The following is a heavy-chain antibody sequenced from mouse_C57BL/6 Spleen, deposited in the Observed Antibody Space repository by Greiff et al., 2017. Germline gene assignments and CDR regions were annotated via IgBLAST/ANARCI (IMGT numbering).Heavy chain of an antibody. Sequence: EVKVEESGGGLVQPGGSMKLSCVASGLTFSNYWMNWVRQSPEKGLEWVAQIRLKSDNYATHYAESVKGRFTISRDDSKSSVYLQMNNLRAEDTGIYYCTGNWDDAYWGQGTLVTVSA. V-gene: IGHV6-3*01. CDR3: TGNWDDAY. CDR1: GLTFSNYW. CDR2: IRLKSDNYAT. D-gene: IGHD4-1*01. J-gene: IGHJ3*01.